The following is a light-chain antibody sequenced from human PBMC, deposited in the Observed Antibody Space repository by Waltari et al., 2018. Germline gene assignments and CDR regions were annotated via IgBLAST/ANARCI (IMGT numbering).Light chain of an antibody. CDR1: QSIGAS. J-gene: IGKJ4*01. CDR3: QQSYSTVLT. V-gene: IGKV1-39*01. CDR2: AAS. Sequence: DIQMTQSPSSLSASVGDRVTITRRASQSIGASLNWYQQKSGRPPKLLIYAASNLQTGVPSRFRGSGSGTDFSLTISNLQPEDLATYYCQQSYSTVLTFGEGTKVETK.